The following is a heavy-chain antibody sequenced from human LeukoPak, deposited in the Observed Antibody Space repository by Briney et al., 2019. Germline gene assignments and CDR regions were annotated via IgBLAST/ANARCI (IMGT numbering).Heavy chain of an antibody. CDR2: INSDGSST. J-gene: IGHJ3*02. CDR1: GFTFSSYW. CDR3: ARNYDSSGYYYWEDAFDI. D-gene: IGHD3-22*01. V-gene: IGHV3-74*01. Sequence: PGGSLRLSCAASGFTFSSYWMHWVRQAPGKGLVWVSRINSDGSSTSYADSVKGRFTISRDDAKNSLYLQMNSLRAEDTAVYYCARNYDSSGYYYWEDAFDIWGQGTMVTVSS.